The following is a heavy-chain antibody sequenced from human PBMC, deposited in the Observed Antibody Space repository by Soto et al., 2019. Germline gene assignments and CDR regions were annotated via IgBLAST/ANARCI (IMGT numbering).Heavy chain of an antibody. V-gene: IGHV3-7*01. Sequence: GGSLRLSCAASGFTLSSYWMSWVRQAPGKGQEWVANIKQDGSEKYYVDSVKGRFTISRDNAKNSLYLQMNSLRAENTAVYYCARDRRFGVMDDYYMDVWVKGTTVTVFS. CDR2: IKQDGSEK. CDR3: ARDRRFGVMDDYYMDV. J-gene: IGHJ6*03. D-gene: IGHD3-10*01. CDR1: GFTLSSYW.